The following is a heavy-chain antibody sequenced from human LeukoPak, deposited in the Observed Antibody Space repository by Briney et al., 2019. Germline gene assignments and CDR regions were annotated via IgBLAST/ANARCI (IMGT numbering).Heavy chain of an antibody. J-gene: IGHJ6*03. Sequence: GGSLRLSCAASGFTSSNFAIHWVRQPPGKGLEWVAVVLYDGTTEYYADSVKGRFTLSRDTSKNTLYLQMNSLRAEDTAVYYCAKRGSYYYYMDVWGKGTTVTVSS. CDR1: GFTSSNFA. V-gene: IGHV3-30-3*02. D-gene: IGHD3-10*01. CDR2: VLYDGTTE. CDR3: AKRGSYYYYMDV.